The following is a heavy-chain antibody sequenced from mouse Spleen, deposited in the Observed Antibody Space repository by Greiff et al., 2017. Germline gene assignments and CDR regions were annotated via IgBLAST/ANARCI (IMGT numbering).Heavy chain of an antibody. Sequence: DVKLVESGGDLVKPGGSLKLSCAASGFTFSSYGMSWVRQTPDKRLEWVATISSGGSYTYYPDSVKGRFTISRDNAKNTLYLQMSSLKSEDTAMYYCARQGGLRRRDGFAYWGQGTLVTVSA. CDR3: ARQGGLRRRDGFAY. V-gene: IGHV5-6*02. CDR2: ISSGGSYT. D-gene: IGHD2-4*01. CDR1: GFTFSSYG. J-gene: IGHJ3*01.